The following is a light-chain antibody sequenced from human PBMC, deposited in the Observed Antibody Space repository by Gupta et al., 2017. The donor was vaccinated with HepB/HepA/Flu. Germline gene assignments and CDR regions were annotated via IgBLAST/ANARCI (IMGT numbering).Light chain of an antibody. CDR2: AAS. Sequence: DIQMTQSPSSLSASVGDRVTITCRASQSISSYLNWYQQKPGKAPKLLIYAASTLQSGVPSRFSGCGSGTDFTLTISRLQPEDFATYYCQQSDSTPRTFGGGTEVEIK. V-gene: IGKV1-39*01. CDR3: QQSDSTPRT. J-gene: IGKJ4*01. CDR1: QSISSY.